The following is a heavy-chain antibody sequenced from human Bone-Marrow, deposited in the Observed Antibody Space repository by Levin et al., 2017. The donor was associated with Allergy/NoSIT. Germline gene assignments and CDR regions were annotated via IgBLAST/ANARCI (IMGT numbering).Heavy chain of an antibody. D-gene: IGHD3-10*01. CDR3: ARVRGLGTMVRGVIPGDYYYYGMDV. CDR1: GFTFSSYS. CDR2: ISSSSSYI. J-gene: IGHJ6*02. V-gene: IGHV3-21*01. Sequence: GGSLRLSCAASGFTFSSYSMNWVRQAPGKGLEWVSSISSSSSYIYYADSVKGRFTISRDNAKNSLYLQMNSLRAEDTAVYYCARVRGLGTMVRGVIPGDYYYYGMDVWGQGTTVTVSS.